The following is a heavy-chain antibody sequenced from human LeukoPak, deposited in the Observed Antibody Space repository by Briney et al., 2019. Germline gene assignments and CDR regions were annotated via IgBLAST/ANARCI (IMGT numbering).Heavy chain of an antibody. CDR3: ARNGQLYYDSSGYYHNWFDP. CDR2: IIPIFGTA. Sequence: SVKVSCKASGGTFSSYAISWVRQAPGQGLEWMGGIIPIFGTANYAQKFQGRVTITADESTSTAYMELSSPRSEDTAVYYCARNGQLYYDSSGYYHNWFDPWGQGTLVTVSS. D-gene: IGHD3-22*01. CDR1: GGTFSSYA. V-gene: IGHV1-69*13. J-gene: IGHJ5*02.